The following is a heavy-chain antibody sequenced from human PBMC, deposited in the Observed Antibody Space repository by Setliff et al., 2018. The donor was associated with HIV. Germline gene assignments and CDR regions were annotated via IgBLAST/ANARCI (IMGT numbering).Heavy chain of an antibody. Sequence: SGPTLVNPTQPLTLTSTSSGCSRSTSGMRVSWIRQPPGKALEWLARIDWDDDESYSTSLRTSLTSSKDTSKNQVVLTMTNMDPVDTATYYCARTNSRWYKGVFDLWGQGTMVTVSS. CDR2: IDWDDDE. D-gene: IGHD6-19*01. J-gene: IGHJ3*01. CDR3: ARTNSRWYKGVFDL. V-gene: IGHV2-70*04. CDR1: GCSRSTSGMR.